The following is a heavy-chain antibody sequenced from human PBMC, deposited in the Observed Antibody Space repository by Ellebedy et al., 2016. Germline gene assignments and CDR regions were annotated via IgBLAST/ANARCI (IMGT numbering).Heavy chain of an antibody. CDR1: GSSIGNYY. CDR3: ARDRGVAAAGLDY. Sequence: SETLSLTCSVSGSSIGNYYWTWIRQVPGKGLEWIGYIYDSASTHYNPSLKSRATISEDTSKSQFSLKLTSVTAADSAIYFCARDRGVAAAGLDYWGQGILVTVSS. D-gene: IGHD6-13*01. J-gene: IGHJ4*02. CDR2: IYDSAST. V-gene: IGHV4-59*01.